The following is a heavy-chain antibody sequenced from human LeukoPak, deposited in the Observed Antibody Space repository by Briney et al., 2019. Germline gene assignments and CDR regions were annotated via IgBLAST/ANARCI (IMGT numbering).Heavy chain of an antibody. D-gene: IGHD3-3*01. CDR1: GYAFTSYY. J-gene: IGHJ4*02. Sequence: ASVKVSCKASGYAFTSYYRHWVRQAPGQGLGWMGIINPSGGSTCHAQKFQGRVTMTRDTSTSTVYMELSSLRSEDTAAYYCARELRSGYYRWIDYWGQGTLVTVSS. CDR3: ARELRSGYYRWIDY. V-gene: IGHV1-46*01. CDR2: INPSGGST.